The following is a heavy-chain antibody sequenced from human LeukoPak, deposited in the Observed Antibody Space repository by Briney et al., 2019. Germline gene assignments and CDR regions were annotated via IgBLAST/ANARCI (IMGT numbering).Heavy chain of an antibody. J-gene: IGHJ4*02. CDR2: ISSSSSSYI. Sequence: GGSLRLSCAASGFTFSSYSMNWVRQAPGKGLEWVSSISSSSSSYIYYADSVKGRFTISRDNAKNSLYLQMNSLRAEDTAVYYCARGDTAMVTGRPFDYWGQGTLVTVSS. D-gene: IGHD5-18*01. CDR1: GFTFSSYS. CDR3: ARGDTAMVTGRPFDY. V-gene: IGHV3-21*01.